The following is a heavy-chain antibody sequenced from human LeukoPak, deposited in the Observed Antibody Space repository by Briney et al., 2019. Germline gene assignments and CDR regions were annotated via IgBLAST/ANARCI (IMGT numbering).Heavy chain of an antibody. V-gene: IGHV3-7*03. Sequence: GGSLRLSCAASGFTFSSYWMNWARQAPRKGLEWVASINHNGNVDYYVDSVKGRFTISRDNAKNSLYLQMSNLRAEDTAVYFCARGGGLDVWGQGATVTVSS. J-gene: IGHJ6*02. CDR3: ARGGGLDV. D-gene: IGHD3-16*01. CDR1: GFTFSSYW. CDR2: INHNGNVD.